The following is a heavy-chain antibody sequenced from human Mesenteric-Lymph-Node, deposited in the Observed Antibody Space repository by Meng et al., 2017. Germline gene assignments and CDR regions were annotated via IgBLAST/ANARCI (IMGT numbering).Heavy chain of an antibody. CDR2: IYYSGST. J-gene: IGHJ4*02. V-gene: IGHV4-59*01. CDR1: GGSISSYY. Sequence: SETLSLTCTVSGGSISSYYWSWIRQPPGKGLEWIGYIYYSGSTNYNPSLKSRVTISVDTSKNQFSLKLSSVTAADTAVYYCARDDTQWLLPSDWGQGTLVTVSS. CDR3: ARDDTQWLLPSD. D-gene: IGHD6-19*01.